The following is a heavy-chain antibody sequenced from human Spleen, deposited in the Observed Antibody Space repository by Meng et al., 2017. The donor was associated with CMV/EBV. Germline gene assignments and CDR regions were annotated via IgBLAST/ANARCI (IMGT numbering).Heavy chain of an antibody. Sequence: SGFTFSDSAVHWVRQASGKGLEWVGRIRSKANNYATAYAASVRGRFTVSRDDSKNTAYLQLSSLETEDTAVYYCTSVLGSTHYFDYWGQGTLVTVSS. J-gene: IGHJ4*02. V-gene: IGHV3-73*01. CDR2: IRSKANNYAT. CDR3: TSVLGSTHYFDY. D-gene: IGHD5/OR15-5a*01. CDR1: GFTFSDSA.